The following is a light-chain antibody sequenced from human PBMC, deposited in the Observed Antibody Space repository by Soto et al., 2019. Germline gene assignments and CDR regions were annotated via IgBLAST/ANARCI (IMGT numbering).Light chain of an antibody. J-gene: IGKJ4*01. CDR2: DTS. CDR3: QQRSDWPLT. Sequence: EIVLTQSPATLSVSPGQRSTLSCRASQSIRSNLAWYQQLPGQAPRLLIYDTSNRATGIPARFSGSGSGTDFTLTISSLQTEDFAVYYCQQRSDWPLTFGGGTKVDIK. V-gene: IGKV3-11*01. CDR1: QSIRSN.